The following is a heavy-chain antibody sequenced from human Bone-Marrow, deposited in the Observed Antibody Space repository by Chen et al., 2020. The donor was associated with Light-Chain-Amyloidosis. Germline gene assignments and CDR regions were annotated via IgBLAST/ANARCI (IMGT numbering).Heavy chain of an antibody. CDR2: IDYSGSS. Sequence: QVQLQESGPGLVKPSQTLSLTCSVSGGSINSGGYYWSWIRQHPGKGLEWIGFIDYSGSSYYNPSLQSLVTISIDTSKKEFSLRLSSVTAADTAVYYCARDRYSPTPWDYSSGMDVWGQGTTVTVSS. V-gene: IGHV4-31*01. D-gene: IGHD2-15*01. J-gene: IGHJ6*02. CDR1: GGSINSGGYY. CDR3: ARDRYSPTPWDYSSGMDV.